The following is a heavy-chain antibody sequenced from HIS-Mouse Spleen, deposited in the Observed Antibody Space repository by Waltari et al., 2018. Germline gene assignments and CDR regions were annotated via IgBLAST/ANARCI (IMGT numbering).Heavy chain of an antibody. Sequence: QLQLQESGPGLVKPSETLSLTCTVSGGSISSSSYYWGWIRQPPGKGLEWIGSIYYSGGTYYNPSLKSRVTISVDTSKNQFSLKLSSVTAADTAVYYCASGVVVAATAVHFGYWGQGTLVTVSS. CDR3: ASGVVVAATAVHFGY. V-gene: IGHV4-39*07. D-gene: IGHD2-15*01. CDR2: IYYSGGT. J-gene: IGHJ4*02. CDR1: GGSISSSSYY.